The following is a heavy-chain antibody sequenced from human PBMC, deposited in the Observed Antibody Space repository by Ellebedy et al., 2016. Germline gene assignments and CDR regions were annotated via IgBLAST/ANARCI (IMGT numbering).Heavy chain of an antibody. Sequence: GESLKISXAASGFMFSTSWMDWVRQAPGKGLEWVANINRDGSEKYYVDSVKGRFTISRDNAKNSLNLQMNSLRVDDTAVYYCARGASSAYQDWGQGTLVIVSS. CDR2: INRDGSEK. CDR3: ARGASSAYQD. CDR1: GFMFSTSW. J-gene: IGHJ4*02. V-gene: IGHV3-7*01.